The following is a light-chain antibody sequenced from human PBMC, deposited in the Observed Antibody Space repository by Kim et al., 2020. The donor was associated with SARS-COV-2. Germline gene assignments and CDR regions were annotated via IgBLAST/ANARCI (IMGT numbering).Light chain of an antibody. CDR1: QGITSA. V-gene: IGKV1-13*02. CDR3: QQFNSYLFS. J-gene: IGKJ4*01. Sequence: AIQLTQSPSSLSASVGDRVTITCRASQGITSALAWYQQKPGKVPNLLIYDDSTLESGVPSRFTGSGSGTDFTLTISSLQPEDFGTYYCQQFNSYLFSFGGGTKVDIK. CDR2: DDS.